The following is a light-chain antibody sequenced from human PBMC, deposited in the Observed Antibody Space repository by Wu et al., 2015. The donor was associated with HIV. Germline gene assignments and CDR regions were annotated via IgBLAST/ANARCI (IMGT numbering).Light chain of an antibody. J-gene: IGKJ1*01. V-gene: IGKV1-27*01. CDR3: QHSWS. CDR1: QGISNF. CDR2: AAS. Sequence: DIQMTQSPSSLSASVGDRVTITCRASQGISNFLAWYQQKPGKPPKVLIYAASTLQSGVPSRFSGSGSGTDFTLTISSLQLEDSATYYCQHSWSFGQGTKVEIK.